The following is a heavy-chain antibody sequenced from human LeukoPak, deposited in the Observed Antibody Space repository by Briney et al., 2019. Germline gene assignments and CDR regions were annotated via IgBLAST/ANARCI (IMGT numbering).Heavy chain of an antibody. Sequence: SETLSLTCAVYGGSFSGYYWSWIRQPPGKGLEWIGEINHSGSTNYNPSLKSRVTISVDTSKNQFSLKLSSVTAADTAVYYCARGRRLYSSSFWRPFDYWGQGTLVTVSS. V-gene: IGHV4-34*01. CDR2: INHSGST. CDR1: GGSFSGYY. CDR3: ARGRRLYSSSFWRPFDY. J-gene: IGHJ4*02. D-gene: IGHD6-6*01.